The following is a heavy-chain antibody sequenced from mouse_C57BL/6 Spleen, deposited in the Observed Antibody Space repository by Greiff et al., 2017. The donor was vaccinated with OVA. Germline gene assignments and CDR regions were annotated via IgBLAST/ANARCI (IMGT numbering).Heavy chain of an antibody. CDR2: INPYNGGT. V-gene: IGHV1-19*01. CDR1: GYTFTDYY. Sequence: VQLKQSGPVLVKPGASVKMSCKASGYTFTDYYMNWVKQSHGKSLEWIGVINPYNGGTSYNQKFKGKATLTVDKSSSTAYMELNSLTSEDSAVYYCARGDYYFDYWGQGTTLTVSS. J-gene: IGHJ2*01. CDR3: ARGDYYFDY.